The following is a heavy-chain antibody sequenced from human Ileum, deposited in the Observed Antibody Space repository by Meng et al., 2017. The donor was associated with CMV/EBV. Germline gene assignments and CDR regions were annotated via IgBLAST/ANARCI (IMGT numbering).Heavy chain of an antibody. CDR3: ARDVWGFDY. Sequence: QVHLLQSGAEVQKPGASVKISCKTSGYTFTDHNIGWVRQAPGQGLEWVGWISLGNGQTVYGHKVQGRVTVTTDTSTSTAYMELRSLRSDDTAMYYCARDVWGFDYWGQGTLVTVSS. V-gene: IGHV1-18*04. J-gene: IGHJ4*02. D-gene: IGHD7-27*01. CDR2: ISLGNGQT. CDR1: GYTFTDHN.